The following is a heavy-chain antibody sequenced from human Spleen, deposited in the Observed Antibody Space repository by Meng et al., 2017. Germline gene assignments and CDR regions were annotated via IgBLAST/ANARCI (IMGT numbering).Heavy chain of an antibody. CDR1: GGSFSGYY. CDR2: INHSGST. CDR3: ARGLQYNWNDHPHGVNWFDP. D-gene: IGHD1-1*01. Sequence: SETLSLTCAVYGGSFSGYYWSRIRQPPGKGLEWIGEINHSGSTNYNPSLKSRVTISVDTSKNQFSLKLSSVTAADTAVYYCARGLQYNWNDHPHGVNWFDPWGQGTLVTVSS. V-gene: IGHV4-34*01. J-gene: IGHJ5*02.